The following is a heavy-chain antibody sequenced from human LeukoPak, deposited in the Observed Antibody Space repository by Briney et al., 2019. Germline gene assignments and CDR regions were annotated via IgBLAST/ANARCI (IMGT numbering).Heavy chain of an antibody. Sequence: PGGSLRLSCAASGFNFNTYSMNWVRQAPGKGLEWVSSISGSSSYIYYADSVKGRFTISRDNAKNLVYLQMSSLRAEDTAVYYCARLQWLQTGRDFFDYWGQGTLVTVSS. V-gene: IGHV3-21*01. J-gene: IGHJ4*02. CDR1: GFNFNTYS. CDR3: ARLQWLQTGRDFFDY. CDR2: ISGSSSYI. D-gene: IGHD6-19*01.